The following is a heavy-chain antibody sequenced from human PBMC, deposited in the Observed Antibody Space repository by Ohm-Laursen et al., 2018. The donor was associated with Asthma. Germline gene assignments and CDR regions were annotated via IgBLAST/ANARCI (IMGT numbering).Heavy chain of an antibody. Sequence: GSLRLSCSASGFTFSSYAMSWVRQAPGKGLEWVSAISGSGGSTYYADSVKGRFTISRDNSKNTLDLQMNSLGAEDTAVYYCAKDGGFNYGYGFHYWGQGTLVTVSS. CDR2: ISGSGGST. J-gene: IGHJ4*02. CDR3: AKDGGFNYGYGFHY. D-gene: IGHD5-18*01. V-gene: IGHV3-23*01. CDR1: GFTFSSYA.